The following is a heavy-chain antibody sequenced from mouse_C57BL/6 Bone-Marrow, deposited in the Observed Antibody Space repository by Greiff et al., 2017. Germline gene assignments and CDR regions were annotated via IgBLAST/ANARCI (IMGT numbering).Heavy chain of an antibody. D-gene: IGHD1-1*01. CDR3: TGRDYYSSFLYYYAMDY. J-gene: IGHJ4*01. CDR2: IDPETGGT. V-gene: IGHV1-15*01. CDR1: GYTFTDYE. Sequence: QVQLQQSGAELVRPGASVTLSCKASGYTFTDYEMHWVKQTPVHGLEWIGAIDPETGGTAYNQKFKGKAILTADKSSSTAYMELRSLTSEDSAFYYCTGRDYYSSFLYYYAMDYWGQGTSVTVSA.